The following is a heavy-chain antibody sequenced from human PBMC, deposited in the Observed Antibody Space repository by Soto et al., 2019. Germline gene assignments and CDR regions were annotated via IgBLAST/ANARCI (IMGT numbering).Heavy chain of an antibody. Sequence: QVQLVQSGAEVKKPGASVTVSCKASGYTFTTHYMHWVRQAPGQGLERMGIINPSGGRTTYALKFQGRVSLTSDTSTNTVYMELSSLRSEDTAVYDCARAGEFDGSGTFAPPLRYCVNSWGQGTLVTVSS. J-gene: IGHJ4*02. V-gene: IGHV1-46*01. CDR3: ARAGEFDGSGTFAPPLRYCVNS. D-gene: IGHD3-10*01. CDR1: GYTFTTHY. CDR2: INPSGGRT.